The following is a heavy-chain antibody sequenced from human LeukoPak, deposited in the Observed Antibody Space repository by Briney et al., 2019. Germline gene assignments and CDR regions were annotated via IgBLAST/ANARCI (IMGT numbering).Heavy chain of an antibody. CDR3: ARASTWWERKEYFYYFMDV. J-gene: IGHJ6*03. CDR2: SSAYNGNT. Sequence: ASVKVSCKATNYTFTRYGISWVRQAPGQGLEWMGWSSAYNGNTNYAQKFRGRVTMTTDTSTNTADMELRSLRSDDTAVYYCARASTWWERKEYFYYFMDVWGKGTTVTVSS. V-gene: IGHV1-18*01. CDR1: NYTFTRYG. D-gene: IGHD1-26*01.